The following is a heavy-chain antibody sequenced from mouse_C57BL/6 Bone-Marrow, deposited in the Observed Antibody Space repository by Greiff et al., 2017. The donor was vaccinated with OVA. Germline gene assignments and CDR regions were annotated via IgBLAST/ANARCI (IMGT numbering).Heavy chain of an antibody. D-gene: IGHD2-1*01. CDR3: ARGGYYGNYGAMDY. V-gene: IGHV1-69*01. CDR1: GYTFTSYW. Sequence: VQLQQSGAELVMPGASVKLSCKASGYTFTSYWMHWVKQRPGQGPEWIGEIDSSDSYTNYNQKFKGKSTLTVDKSSSTAYMQLSSLTSEDSAVYYCARGGYYGNYGAMDYWGQGTSVTVSS. J-gene: IGHJ4*01. CDR2: IDSSDSYT.